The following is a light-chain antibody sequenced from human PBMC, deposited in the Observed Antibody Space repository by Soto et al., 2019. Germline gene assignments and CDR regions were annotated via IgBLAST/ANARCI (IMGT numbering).Light chain of an antibody. V-gene: IGLV2-14*01. CDR3: SSYAGSVTYV. Sequence: QSVLTQPASVSGSPGQSITISCTGTSSDVGGYNYVSWYQQHPGKAPKLLIYDVTNRPSGVSNRFSGSKSGNTASLTISGLQAEDEADYYCSSYAGSVTYVSGTGTKVTVL. CDR2: DVT. J-gene: IGLJ1*01. CDR1: SSDVGGYNY.